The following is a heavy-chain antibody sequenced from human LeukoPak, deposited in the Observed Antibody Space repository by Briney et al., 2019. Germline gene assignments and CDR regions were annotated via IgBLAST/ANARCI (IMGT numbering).Heavy chain of an antibody. V-gene: IGHV4-34*01. CDR1: GGSFSGYY. CDR3: ARLMDYYESSPYYFDY. Sequence: SETLSLTCAVYGGSFSGYYWSWIRQPPGKGLEWIGEINHSGSTNYNPSLKSRVTISVDTSKNQFSLKLSSVTAADTAVYYCARLMDYYESSPYYFDYWGQGTMVTVSS. D-gene: IGHD3-22*01. CDR2: INHSGST. J-gene: IGHJ4*03.